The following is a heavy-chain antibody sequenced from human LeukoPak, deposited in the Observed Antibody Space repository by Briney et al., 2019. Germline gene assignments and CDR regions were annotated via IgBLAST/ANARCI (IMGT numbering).Heavy chain of an antibody. Sequence: PGRSLRLSCAASGFTFSSYGMHWVRQAPGKGLEWGAVISYDGSNKYYADSVKGRFTISRDNSKNTLSLQMNSLRAEDTAVYYCANIAVAGTPKADYWGQGTLVTVSS. CDR1: GFTFSSYG. D-gene: IGHD6-19*01. V-gene: IGHV3-30*18. CDR3: ANIAVAGTPKADY. CDR2: ISYDGSNK. J-gene: IGHJ4*02.